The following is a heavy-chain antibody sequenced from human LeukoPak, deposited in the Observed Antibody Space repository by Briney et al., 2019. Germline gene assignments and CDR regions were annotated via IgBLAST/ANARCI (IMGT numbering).Heavy chain of an antibody. V-gene: IGHV1-69*13. D-gene: IGHD4-17*01. CDR3: ATLRRNHDYGDYTYGMDV. J-gene: IGHJ6*02. CDR2: IIPIFGTA. Sequence: ASVKVSCKASGGTFSSYAISWVRQAPGQGLEWMGGIIPIFGTANYAQKFQGRVTITADESTSTAYMELSSLRSEDTAVYYCATLRRNHDYGDYTYGMDVWGQGTTVTVSS. CDR1: GGTFSSYA.